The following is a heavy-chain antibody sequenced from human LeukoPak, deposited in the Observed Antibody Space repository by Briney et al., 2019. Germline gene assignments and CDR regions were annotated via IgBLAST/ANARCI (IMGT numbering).Heavy chain of an antibody. J-gene: IGHJ5*02. CDR3: ARRFKPTYYYDSSGYFWFDP. CDR2: IYYSGST. D-gene: IGHD3-22*01. Sequence: PSETLSLTCTVSGGSISSYYWSWIRQPPGKGLEWIGYIYYSGSTNYNPSLKSRVTISVDTSKNQFSLKLSSVTAADTTVYYCARRFKPTYYYDSSGYFWFDPWGQGTLVTVSS. CDR1: GGSISSYY. V-gene: IGHV4-59*01.